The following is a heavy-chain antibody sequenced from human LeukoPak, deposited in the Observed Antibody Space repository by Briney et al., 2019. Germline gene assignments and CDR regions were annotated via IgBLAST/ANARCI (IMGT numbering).Heavy chain of an antibody. CDR2: IYSSGST. J-gene: IGHJ4*02. CDR1: GGSISYYY. Sequence: SETLSLTCTVSGGSISYYYWSWIRQPAGKGLEWIGRIYSSGSTTYNPSLRARVTMSVDTAKNQLSLIRSSVTAADTPGYSCARDRGELGNLDYWGQGTLVTVSS. CDR3: ARDRGELGNLDY. V-gene: IGHV4-4*07. D-gene: IGHD1-26*01.